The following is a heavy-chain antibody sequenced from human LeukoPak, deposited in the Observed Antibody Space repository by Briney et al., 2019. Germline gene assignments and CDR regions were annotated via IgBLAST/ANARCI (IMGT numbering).Heavy chain of an antibody. D-gene: IGHD6-13*01. CDR3: ARGGPVGVAAAGTWGVAY. CDR2: IYYSGST. V-gene: IGHV4-39*01. Sequence: SETLSLTCTVSGGSISNSRDYWAWIRQPPGKGLEWIANIYYSGSTYYSPSLKSRVTISVDTSKNQSSLKLSSVTAADTAVYYCARGGPVGVAAAGTWGVAYWGQGTLVTVSS. CDR1: GGSISNSRDY. J-gene: IGHJ4*02.